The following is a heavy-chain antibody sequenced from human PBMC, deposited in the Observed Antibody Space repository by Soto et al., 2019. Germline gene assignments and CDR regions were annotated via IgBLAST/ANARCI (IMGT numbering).Heavy chain of an antibody. D-gene: IGHD2-2*01. V-gene: IGHV3-23*01. J-gene: IGHJ5*02. CDR3: AKEGIVVVPAALDP. CDR2: ISGSGGNT. CDR1: RFTFSNYA. Sequence: GGSLRLSCAASRFTFSNYALTWVRQAPGKGLEWVSTISGSGGNTYYADSVRGRFIISRDNSKNTLYLQMNSLRAEDTAVYYCAKEGIVVVPAALDPWGQGTLVTVSS.